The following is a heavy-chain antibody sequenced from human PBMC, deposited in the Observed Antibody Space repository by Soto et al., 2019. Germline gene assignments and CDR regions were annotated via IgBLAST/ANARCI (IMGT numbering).Heavy chain of an antibody. CDR1: GYTFTVYY. D-gene: IGHD4-17*01. CDR3: ARDCGYGDYYFDY. Sequence: ASVKVSCKASGYTFTVYYMHWVRQAPGQGLEWMGWINPNSGGTNYAQKFQGWVTMTRDTSISTAYMELSRLRSDDTAVYYCARDCGYGDYYFDYWGQGTLVTISS. CDR2: INPNSGGT. V-gene: IGHV1-2*04. J-gene: IGHJ4*02.